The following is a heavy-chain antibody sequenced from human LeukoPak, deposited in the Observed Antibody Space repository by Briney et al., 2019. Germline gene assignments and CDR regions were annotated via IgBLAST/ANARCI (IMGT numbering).Heavy chain of an antibody. J-gene: IGHJ4*02. D-gene: IGHD3-10*01. CDR2: INPDSGGT. CDR1: GYTFTGYY. Sequence: ASVKVSCKPSGYTFTGYYIFWVRQAPGQGLEWMGWINPDSGGTNYAQKFQGRVTMTRDTSISTAYMELSRLTSDDTAVFYCARGHHYFVSGSYYNFWGQGTLVTVSS. CDR3: ARGHHYFVSGSYYNF. V-gene: IGHV1-2*02.